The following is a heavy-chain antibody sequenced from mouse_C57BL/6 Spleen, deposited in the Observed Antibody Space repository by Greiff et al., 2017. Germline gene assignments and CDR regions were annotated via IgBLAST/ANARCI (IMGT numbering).Heavy chain of an antibody. CDR3: ARQGITTGPHWYFDV. CDR1: GYSITSDY. V-gene: IGHV3-8*01. D-gene: IGHD2-4*01. CDR2: ISYSGST. J-gene: IGHJ1*03. Sequence: EVKLLESGPGLAKPSQTLSLTCSVTGYSITSDYWNWIRKFPGNKLEYMGYISYSGSTYYNPSLKSRISITRDTSKNQYYLQLNSVTTEDTATYYCARQGITTGPHWYFDVWGTGTTVTVSS.